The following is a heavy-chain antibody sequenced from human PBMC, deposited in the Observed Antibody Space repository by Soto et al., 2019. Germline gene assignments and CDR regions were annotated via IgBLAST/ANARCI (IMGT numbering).Heavy chain of an antibody. Sequence: GASVKVSCKASGYTFSGYAMHWVRQAPGQRLEWMGWINPGNGDTKYSQKFQGRVTITRDTSASTAYMGLSSLRSEDTAVYYCARDSFPDYYSDYRFYRYWGQGTLVTVSS. CDR2: INPGNGDT. V-gene: IGHV1-3*01. CDR1: GYTFSGYA. CDR3: ARDSFPDYYSDYRFYRY. J-gene: IGHJ4*02. D-gene: IGHD4-17*01.